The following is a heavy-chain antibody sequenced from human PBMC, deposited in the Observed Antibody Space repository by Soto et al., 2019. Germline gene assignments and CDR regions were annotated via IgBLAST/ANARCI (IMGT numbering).Heavy chain of an antibody. CDR1: GYTFTRNW. D-gene: IGHD2-21*02. J-gene: IGHJ3*01. Sequence: GASLKISCKGSGYTFTRNWIGWVLQMPGKGLEWMGIIFPIDSDTRYSPSSQGQVTISADNSISTAYLQWSSLKASDTAIYYCATPGGRDFNAFDVWGQGTMVTVSS. V-gene: IGHV5-51*01. CDR2: IFPIDSDT. CDR3: ATPGGRDFNAFDV.